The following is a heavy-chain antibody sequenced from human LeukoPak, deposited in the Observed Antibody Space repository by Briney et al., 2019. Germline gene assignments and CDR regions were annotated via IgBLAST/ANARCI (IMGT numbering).Heavy chain of an antibody. CDR2: ISGSGGST. V-gene: IGHV3-23*01. Sequence: TGGSLRLSCAASGFTFSSYAMSWVRQAPGKGLEWVSAISGSGGSTYYADSVKGRFTISRDNSKNTLYLQMNSLRAEDTAVYYCAKDLTYATRGYYYCMDVWGKGTTVTVSS. CDR3: AKDLTYATRGYYYCMDV. CDR1: GFTFSSYA. D-gene: IGHD2-8*01. J-gene: IGHJ6*03.